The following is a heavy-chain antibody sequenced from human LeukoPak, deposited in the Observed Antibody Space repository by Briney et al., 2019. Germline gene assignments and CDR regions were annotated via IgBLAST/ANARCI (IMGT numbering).Heavy chain of an antibody. CDR3: TTETILWFGIYP. V-gene: IGHV3-15*01. Sequence: GGSLRLSCAASGFTFSNAWMSWVRQAPGKGLEWVGRIKSKTDGGTTDYAAPVKGRFTISRDDSKTTLYLQMSSLKTEDTAVYYCTTETILWFGIYPWGQGTLVTVSS. J-gene: IGHJ5*02. CDR1: GFTFSNAW. CDR2: IKSKTDGGTT. D-gene: IGHD3-10*01.